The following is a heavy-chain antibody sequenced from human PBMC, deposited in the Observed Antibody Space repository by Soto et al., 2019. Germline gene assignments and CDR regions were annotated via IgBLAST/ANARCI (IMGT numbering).Heavy chain of an antibody. CDR1: AGAFSSYT. Sequence: QVQLVQSGAEVKKPGSSVKVSCKDSAGAFSSYTISWVRQAPGQGLEWMGRIIPILGIANYAQKFQGRVTITADKSTSTAYMELSSLRSEDTAVYYCARSGTLAAADYWGQGTLVTVSS. D-gene: IGHD6-25*01. J-gene: IGHJ4*02. V-gene: IGHV1-69*02. CDR3: ARSGTLAAADY. CDR2: IIPILGIA.